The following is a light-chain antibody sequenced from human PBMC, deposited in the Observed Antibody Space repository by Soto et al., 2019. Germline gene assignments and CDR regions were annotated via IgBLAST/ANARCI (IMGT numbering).Light chain of an antibody. CDR3: RKYNSAPRT. CDR1: QAISNY. J-gene: IGKJ3*01. V-gene: IGKV1-27*01. CDR2: DAS. Sequence: DIQMTQSPSSLSGSVGDRVTITCRASQAISNYLAWYQQKPVKVPKLLIADASTLQSGVPSRFSGRGSGTDFSITMSSLQPEDVATCYCRKYNSAPRTFGPGTKVDMK.